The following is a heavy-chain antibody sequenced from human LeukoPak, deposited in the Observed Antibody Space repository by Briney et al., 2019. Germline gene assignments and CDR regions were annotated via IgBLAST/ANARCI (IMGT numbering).Heavy chain of an antibody. J-gene: IGHJ4*02. CDR2: ISSNGDNT. CDR1: GFTFSTYV. Sequence: HTGGSLRLSCSVSGFTFSTYVMHWVRQAPGKGLEYASAISSNGDNTYYADSVKGRFTISRDNSKNTLYLQMSSLRADDTAVYYCVRGTGYWGQGTLVTVSS. CDR3: VRGTGY. V-gene: IGHV3-64D*06.